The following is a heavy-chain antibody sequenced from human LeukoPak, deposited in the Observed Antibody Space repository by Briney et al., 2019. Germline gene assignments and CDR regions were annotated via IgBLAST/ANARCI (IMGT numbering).Heavy chain of an antibody. Sequence: PGGSLRLSCAASGFTFSSYRMTWVRQAPGKGLEWVSSISSSSSYIYYADSVKGRFTISRDNSKNTLYLQMNSLRAEDTAVYYCAREAGGGSSLNFGYWGQGTLVTVSS. CDR2: ISSSSSYI. CDR3: AREAGGGSSLNFGY. CDR1: GFTFSSYR. D-gene: IGHD6-13*01. J-gene: IGHJ4*02. V-gene: IGHV3-21*01.